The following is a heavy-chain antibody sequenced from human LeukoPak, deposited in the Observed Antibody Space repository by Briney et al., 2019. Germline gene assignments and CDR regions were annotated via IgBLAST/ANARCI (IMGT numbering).Heavy chain of an antibody. CDR1: GFTFSNYA. CDR2: ISGSGGST. CDR3: AKAHYNPDYYYYYYMDV. J-gene: IGHJ6*03. D-gene: IGHD1-1*01. Sequence: GGSLRLSCAASGFTFSNYAMSWVRQAPGKGLEWVSAISGSGGSTYYADSVKGRFTISRDNSKNTLYLQMNSLRAEDTAVYYCAKAHYNPDYYYYYYMDVWGKGTTVTVSS. V-gene: IGHV3-23*01.